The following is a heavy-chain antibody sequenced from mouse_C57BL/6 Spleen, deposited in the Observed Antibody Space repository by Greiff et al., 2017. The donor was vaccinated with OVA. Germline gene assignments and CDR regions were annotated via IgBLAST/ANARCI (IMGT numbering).Heavy chain of an antibody. Sequence: VQLQQPGAELVMPGASVKLSCKASGYTFTSYWMHWVKQRPGQGLEWIGEIDPSDSYTNYNQKFKGKSTLTVDKSSSTAYMQLSSLTSEDSAVYYCARWGYYYGSSGRDYWGQGTTLTVSS. J-gene: IGHJ2*01. CDR1: GYTFTSYW. V-gene: IGHV1-69*01. CDR3: ARWGYYYGSSGRDY. D-gene: IGHD1-1*01. CDR2: IDPSDSYT.